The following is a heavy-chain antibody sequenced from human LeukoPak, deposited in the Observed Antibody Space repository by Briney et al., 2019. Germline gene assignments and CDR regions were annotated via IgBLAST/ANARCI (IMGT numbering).Heavy chain of an antibody. J-gene: IGHJ3*02. Sequence: ASVKVSCKASGYTFTSYGISWVRQAPGQGLEWMGWISAYNGNTNYAQKLQGRVTMTTDTSTSTAYMELRSLRSDDTAVYYCARDRGPVGVYCSSTSCYPDAFDIWGQGTMVTVSS. V-gene: IGHV1-18*01. CDR1: GYTFTSYG. D-gene: IGHD2-2*01. CDR3: ARDRGPVGVYCSSTSCYPDAFDI. CDR2: ISAYNGNT.